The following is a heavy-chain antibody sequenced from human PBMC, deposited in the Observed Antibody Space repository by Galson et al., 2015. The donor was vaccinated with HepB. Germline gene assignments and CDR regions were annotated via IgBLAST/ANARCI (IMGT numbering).Heavy chain of an antibody. D-gene: IGHD2-15*01. V-gene: IGHV3-74*01. CDR3: ARQRYCSGGSCYWGAFDI. J-gene: IGHJ3*02. CDR1: GFTFSSYW. CDR2: INSDGSST. Sequence: SLRLSCAASGFTFSSYWMHWVRQAPGKGLVWVSRINSDGSSTSYADSVKGRFTISRDNAKNTLYLQMNSLRAEDTAVYYCARQRYCSGGSCYWGAFDIWGQGTMVTVSS.